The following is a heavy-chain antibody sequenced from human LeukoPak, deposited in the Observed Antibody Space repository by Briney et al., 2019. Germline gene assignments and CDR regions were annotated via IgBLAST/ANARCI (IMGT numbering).Heavy chain of an antibody. CDR3: ASDNPPARGYDP. J-gene: IGHJ5*02. Sequence: SSETLSLTCSVSGGPISTSSYYWSWIRQPPGKGLEWIGEINHSGSTNYNPSLKSRVTISVDTSKNQFSLKLGSVTAADTAVYYCASDNPPARGYDPWGQGTLVTVSS. CDR1: GGPISTSSYY. V-gene: IGHV4-39*07. CDR2: INHSGST. D-gene: IGHD6-6*01.